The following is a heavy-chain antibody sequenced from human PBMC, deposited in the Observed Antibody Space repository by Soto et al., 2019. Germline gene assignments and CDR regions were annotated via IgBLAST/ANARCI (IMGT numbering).Heavy chain of an antibody. CDR2: IIPIFGTA. CDR1: GGTFSSYA. Sequence: SVKVSCKASGGTFSSYAIRWVRQAPGQGLEWMGGIIPIFGTANYAQKFQGRVTITADESTSTAYMELSSLRSEDTAVYYCASPRTSRKYYFDYWGQGTLVTVSS. J-gene: IGHJ4*02. D-gene: IGHD3-16*01. V-gene: IGHV1-69*13. CDR3: ASPRTSRKYYFDY.